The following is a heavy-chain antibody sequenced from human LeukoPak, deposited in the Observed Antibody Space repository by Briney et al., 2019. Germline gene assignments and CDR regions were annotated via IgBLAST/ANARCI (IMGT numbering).Heavy chain of an antibody. D-gene: IGHD3-10*01. CDR2: IIPIFGTA. Sequence: ASVKVSCKASGGTFSSYAISWVRQAPGQGLEWMGGIIPIFGTANYAQKFQGRVTITADESTSTAYMELSSLRSEDTAVYYCARSDYYGSGSYYMDYYYYYMDVWGKGTTVTISS. J-gene: IGHJ6*03. CDR1: GGTFSSYA. CDR3: ARSDYYGSGSYYMDYYYYYMDV. V-gene: IGHV1-69*13.